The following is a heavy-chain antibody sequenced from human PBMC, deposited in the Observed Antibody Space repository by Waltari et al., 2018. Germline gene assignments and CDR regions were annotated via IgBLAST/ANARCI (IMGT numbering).Heavy chain of an antibody. CDR1: GGSISSSSYY. Sequence: QLQLQESGPGLVKPSETLSLTCTVSGGSISSSSYYWGWIRQPPGKGLEWIGSIYYSGSTYYNPSLKRRVTISVDTSKNQFSLKLSSVTAADTAVYYCARHFAARIAAFDIWGQGTMVTVSS. D-gene: IGHD6-6*01. CDR3: ARHFAARIAAFDI. J-gene: IGHJ3*02. V-gene: IGHV4-39*01. CDR2: IYYSGST.